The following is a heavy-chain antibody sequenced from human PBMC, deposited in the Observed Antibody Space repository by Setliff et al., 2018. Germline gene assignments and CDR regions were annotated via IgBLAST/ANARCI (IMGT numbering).Heavy chain of an antibody. CDR3: ARGRNIAARLLDA. D-gene: IGHD6-6*01. CDR1: GDSISSGNW. CDR2: INHSGNT. Sequence: SETLSLTCAVSGDSISSGNWWSWVRQPPEKGLEWIGEINHSGNTNYNPSRKSRVTISVDKSTNQFSLKLNSVTAADTAVYYCARGRNIAARLLDAWGQGTLVTVSS. J-gene: IGHJ4*02. V-gene: IGHV4-4*02.